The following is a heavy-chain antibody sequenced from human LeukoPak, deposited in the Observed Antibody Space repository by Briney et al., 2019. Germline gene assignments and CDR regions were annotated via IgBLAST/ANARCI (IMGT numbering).Heavy chain of an antibody. CDR3: ARDGSGNWNYP. D-gene: IGHD1-20*01. Sequence: ASVKVSCKASGYTFTGYHLHWVRQAPGHGLEWMGRINPNSGVTIYAQKFQGRVTMTTDTSTSTAYMELRSLRSDDTAVYYCARDGSGNWNYPWGQGTLVTVSS. J-gene: IGHJ5*02. CDR1: GYTFTGYH. CDR2: INPNSGVT. V-gene: IGHV1-2*06.